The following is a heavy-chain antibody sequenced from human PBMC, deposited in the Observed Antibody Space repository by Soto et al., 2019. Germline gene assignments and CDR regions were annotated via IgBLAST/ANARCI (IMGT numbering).Heavy chain of an antibody. J-gene: IGHJ3*02. D-gene: IGHD3-10*01. CDR3: ARDRHGREYAFDI. CDR1: GGSISRGGYY. Sequence: ASETLSLTCTVSGGSISRGGYYWSWVRQHPGKGLEWIGYIYYSGSTYYNPSLKSRVTISVDTSKNQFSLKLSSVTAADTAVYYCARDRHGREYAFDIWGQGTMVTVSS. V-gene: IGHV4-31*03. CDR2: IYYSGST.